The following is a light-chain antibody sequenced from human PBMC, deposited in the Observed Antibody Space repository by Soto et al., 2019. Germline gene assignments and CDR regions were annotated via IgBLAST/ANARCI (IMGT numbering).Light chain of an antibody. CDR3: GTWDSSLSVVV. CDR2: DNN. J-gene: IGLJ2*01. V-gene: IGLV1-51*01. Sequence: QSVLTQPPSASGAPGQRITISCSGSTSNIGTDTVNWYLQVPGAAPELLIYDNNKRPSGIPDRFSGSKSGTSATLGITGLQTGDEADYYCGTWDSSLSVVVFGGGTKLTVL. CDR1: TSNIGTDT.